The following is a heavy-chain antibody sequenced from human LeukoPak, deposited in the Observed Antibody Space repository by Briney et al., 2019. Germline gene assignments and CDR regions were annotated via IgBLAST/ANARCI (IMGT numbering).Heavy chain of an antibody. D-gene: IGHD6-19*01. V-gene: IGHV1-69*04. Sequence: SVKVSCKASGGTFSSYAISWVRQAPGQGLEWMGRIIPIFGIANYAQKFQGRVTITADKSTSTAYMELSSLRSEDTAVYYCASPTDKNGVRDSSGRDLDYWGQGTLVTVSS. CDR1: GGTFSSYA. CDR2: IIPIFGIA. J-gene: IGHJ4*02. CDR3: ASPTDKNGVRDSSGRDLDY.